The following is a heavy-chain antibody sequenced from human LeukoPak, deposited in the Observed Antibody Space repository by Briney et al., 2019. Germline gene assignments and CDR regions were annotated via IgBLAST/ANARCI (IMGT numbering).Heavy chain of an antibody. D-gene: IGHD2-2*01. V-gene: IGHV4-34*01. Sequence: SETLSLTCAVYGGSFSGYYWSWIRQPPGKGLEWIGEINHSGSTDYNPSLKSRVTMSVDTSKNQFSLKLSSVTAADTAVYYCARDRGVVRDYYYYYMDVWGKGTTVTVSS. CDR3: ARDRGVVRDYYYYYMDV. CDR2: INHSGST. CDR1: GGSFSGYY. J-gene: IGHJ6*03.